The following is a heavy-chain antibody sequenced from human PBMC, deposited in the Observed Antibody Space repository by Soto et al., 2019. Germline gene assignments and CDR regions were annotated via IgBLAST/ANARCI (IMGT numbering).Heavy chain of an antibody. CDR1: GFTFENHA. Sequence: EVQLVESGGALVQPGRSLRLSCAASGFTFENHAMHWVRQGPGKGLEWVAGIGWNRAKIGYADSVKGRFSISRDNAKSSLYLEMNGLRIEDTALYFCAKDSASSWSEYFRYWGRGTLVTVSS. CDR3: AKDSASSWSEYFRY. J-gene: IGHJ1*01. D-gene: IGHD6-13*01. V-gene: IGHV3-9*01. CDR2: IGWNRAKI.